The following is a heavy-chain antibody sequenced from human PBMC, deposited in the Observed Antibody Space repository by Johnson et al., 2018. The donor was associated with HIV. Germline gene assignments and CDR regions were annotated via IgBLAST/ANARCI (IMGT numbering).Heavy chain of an antibody. J-gene: IGHJ3*01. Sequence: MLLVESGGGLVQPGGSLRLSCAASGFTVSSNYMSWVRQAPGKGLEWVSVIYSGDTTYYADSVKDRFTISRDNSKNTLYLQMNSLRAEDTALDYCARGLRDSSGPPFAFDFWGHGTMVTVSS. CDR3: ARGLRDSSGPPFAFDF. V-gene: IGHV3-66*01. CDR1: GFTVSSNY. CDR2: IYSGDTT. D-gene: IGHD3-22*01.